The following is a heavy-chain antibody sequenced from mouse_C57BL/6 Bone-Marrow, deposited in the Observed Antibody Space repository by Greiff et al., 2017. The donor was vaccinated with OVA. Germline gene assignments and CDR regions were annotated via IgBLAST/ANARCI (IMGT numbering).Heavy chain of an antibody. CDR1: GFTFSSYA. Sequence: EVNLVESGGGLVKPGGSLKLSCAASGFTFSSYAMSWVRQTPEKRLEWVATISDGGSYTYYPDNVKGRFTISRDNAKNNLYLQMSHLKSEDTAMYYCARVGTLLLQGGAWFAYWGQGTLVTVSA. CDR3: ARVGTLLLQGGAWFAY. V-gene: IGHV5-4*03. CDR2: ISDGGSYT. J-gene: IGHJ3*01. D-gene: IGHD1-1*01.